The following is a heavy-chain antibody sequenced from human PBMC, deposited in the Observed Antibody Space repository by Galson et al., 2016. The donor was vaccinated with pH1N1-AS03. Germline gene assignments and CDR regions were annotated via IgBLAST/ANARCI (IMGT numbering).Heavy chain of an antibody. CDR2: VKRKTASGTT. CDR3: TTDSGRSSSIWFDP. CDR1: GFTFSNAW. V-gene: IGHV3-15*01. J-gene: IGHJ5*02. Sequence: SLRLSCAASGFTFSNAWMSWVRQAPGKGLEWVGRVKRKTASGTTAYAAPVKGRFTISRDDSKDTVYLQMDSLKTEDTAVYYCTTDSGRSSSIWFDPWGQGTLVTVSS. D-gene: IGHD6-6*01.